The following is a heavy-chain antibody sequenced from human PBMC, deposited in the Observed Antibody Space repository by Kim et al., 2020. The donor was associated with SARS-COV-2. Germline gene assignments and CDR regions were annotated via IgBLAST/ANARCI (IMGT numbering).Heavy chain of an antibody. CDR2: INSGNPNT. CDR3: SSLYYDSTTNMDV. J-gene: IGHJ6*02. CDR1: GYTFTSYT. D-gene: IGHD3-3*01. Sequence: ASVKVSCKASGYTFTSYTMHWVRQAPGQRLEWMGWINSGNPNTKYSQSFQGRVTITRDTSASTAYMELSSLRSEDTAVYYCSSLYYDSTTNMDVWGQGTT. V-gene: IGHV1-3*04.